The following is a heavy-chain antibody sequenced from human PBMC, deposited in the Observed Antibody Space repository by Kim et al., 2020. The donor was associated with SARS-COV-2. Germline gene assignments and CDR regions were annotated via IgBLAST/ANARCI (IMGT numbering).Heavy chain of an antibody. V-gene: IGHV3-73*01. J-gene: IGHJ6*02. CDR2: IRSKANSYAT. CDR3: TLQAYYYYGMDV. CDR1: GFTFSGSA. Sequence: GGSLRLSCAASGFTFSGSAMHWVRQASGKGLEWVGRIRSKANSYATAYAASVKGRFTISRDDSKNTAYLQMNSLKTEDTAVYYCTLQAYYYYGMDVLGQGTTVTVSS.